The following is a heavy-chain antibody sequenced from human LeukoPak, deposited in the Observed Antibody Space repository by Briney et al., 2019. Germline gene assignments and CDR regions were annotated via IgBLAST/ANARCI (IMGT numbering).Heavy chain of an antibody. V-gene: IGHV4-59*01. Sequence: SETLSLTCTVSGGSISSYYWSWIRQPPKKGLEWIGYIYYSGSTNYNPSLKSRVTISVDTSKNQFSLKLSSVTAADTAVYYCARWSGYSSRTFDYWGQGTLVTVSS. J-gene: IGHJ4*02. CDR2: IYYSGST. CDR3: ARWSGYSSRTFDY. D-gene: IGHD3-3*01. CDR1: GGSISSYY.